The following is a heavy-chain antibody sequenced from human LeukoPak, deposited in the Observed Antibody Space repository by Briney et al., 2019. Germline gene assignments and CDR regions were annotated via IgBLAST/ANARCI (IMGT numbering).Heavy chain of an antibody. CDR3: ARERITMVRVPPYGMDV. V-gene: IGHV1-69*01. D-gene: IGHD3-10*01. J-gene: IGHJ6*04. CDR2: IIPIFGTA. Sequence: GASVKVSCKASGGTFSSYAISWVRQAPGQGLEWMGGIIPIFGTANYAQKFQGRVTITADESTSTAYMELSSLRSEDTAVYYCARERITMVRVPPYGMDVWGKGTTVTVSS. CDR1: GGTFSSYA.